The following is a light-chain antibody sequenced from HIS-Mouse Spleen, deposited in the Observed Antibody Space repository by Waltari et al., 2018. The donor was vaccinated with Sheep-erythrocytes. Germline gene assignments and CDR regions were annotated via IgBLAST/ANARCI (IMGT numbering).Light chain of an antibody. CDR1: QSVSSY. CDR3: QQRSNWYT. CDR2: DAS. J-gene: IGKJ2*01. V-gene: IGKV3-11*01. Sequence: EIVLTQSPATLSLSPGVRATLSCRASQSVSSYLAWYQKKPGQAPRLLIYDASNRATGIPARFSGSGSGTDFTLTISSLEPEDFAVYYCQQRSNWYTFGQGTKLEIK.